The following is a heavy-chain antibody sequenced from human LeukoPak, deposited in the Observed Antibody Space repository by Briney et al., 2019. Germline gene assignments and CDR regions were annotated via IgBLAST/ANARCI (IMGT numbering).Heavy chain of an antibody. J-gene: IGHJ4*02. CDR1: GGSISSYY. D-gene: IGHD6-19*01. V-gene: IGHV4-59*01. Sequence: PSETLSLTCTVSGGSISSYYWSWIRQPPGKGLEWIGYIYYSGSTNYNPSLKSRVTISVDTSKNQFSLMLSSVTAADTAVYYCARLLAVADYYFDYWGQGTLVTVSS. CDR3: ARLLAVADYYFDY. CDR2: IYYSGST.